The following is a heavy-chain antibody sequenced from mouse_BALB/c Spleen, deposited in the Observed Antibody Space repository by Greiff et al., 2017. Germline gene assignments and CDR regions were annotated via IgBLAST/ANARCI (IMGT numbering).Heavy chain of an antibody. V-gene: IGHV5-6-5*01. CDR1: GFTFSSYA. Sequence: DVKLVESGGGLVKPGGSLKLSCAASGFTFSSYAMSWVRQTPEKRLEWVASISSGGSTYYPDSVKGRFTISRDNARNILYLQMSSLRSEDTAMYYCARGAPTWFAYWGQGTLVTVSA. J-gene: IGHJ3*01. CDR2: ISSGGST. CDR3: ARGAPTWFAY.